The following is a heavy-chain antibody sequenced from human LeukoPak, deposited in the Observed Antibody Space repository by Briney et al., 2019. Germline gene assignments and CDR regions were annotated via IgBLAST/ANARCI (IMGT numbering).Heavy chain of an antibody. Sequence: SGTLSLTCGVSGGSITTTNYWSWVRQSPGRGLEWIGEISLSGYTGFNPSLRGRVTMSLDESKNHLSLTLTSVTAADTAVYYCAREGGPYRPLDYSGQGTLVTVAS. J-gene: IGHJ4*02. CDR1: GGSITTTNY. CDR3: AREGGPYRPLDY. CDR2: ISLSGYT. V-gene: IGHV4-4*02.